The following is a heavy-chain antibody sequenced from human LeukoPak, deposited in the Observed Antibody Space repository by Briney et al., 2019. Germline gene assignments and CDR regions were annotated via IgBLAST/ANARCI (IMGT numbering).Heavy chain of an antibody. D-gene: IGHD6-13*01. V-gene: IGHV3-48*01. Sequence: PGGSLRLSCAASGFTFSSYEMNWVRQAPGKGLEWVAYITISTGIIYYADSVKGRFTISRDNAKNSLYLQMNSLRAEDTAVYYCARETPYSSSWTVFDYWGQGTLVTVSS. CDR3: ARETPYSSSWTVFDY. CDR2: ITISTGII. J-gene: IGHJ4*02. CDR1: GFTFSSYE.